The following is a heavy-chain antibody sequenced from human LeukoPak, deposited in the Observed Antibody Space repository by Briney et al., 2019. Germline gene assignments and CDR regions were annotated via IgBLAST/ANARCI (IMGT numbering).Heavy chain of an antibody. CDR3: VLKLGGTWNYYYYGMDV. CDR1: GGTFSSYA. D-gene: IGHD2-15*01. CDR2: IIPILGIA. J-gene: IGHJ6*02. Sequence: ASVKVSCKASGGTFSSYAISWVRQAPGQGLKWMGRIIPILGIANYAQTSQGRVTITADKSTSTAYMELSSLRSEDTAVYYCVLKLGGTWNYYYYGMDVWGQGTTVSVSS. V-gene: IGHV1-69*04.